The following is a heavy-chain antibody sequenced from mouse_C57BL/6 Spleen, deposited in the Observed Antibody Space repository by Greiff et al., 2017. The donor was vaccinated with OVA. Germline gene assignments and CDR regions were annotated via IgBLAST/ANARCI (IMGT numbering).Heavy chain of an antibody. CDR2: IRNKANNHAT. D-gene: IGHD4-1*01. V-gene: IGHV6-6*01. CDR1: GFTFSDAW. J-gene: IGHJ2*01. CDR3: ASLSWERKGYYFDY. Sequence: EVKLMESGGGLVQPGGSMKLSCAASGFTFSDAWMDWVRQSPEKGLEWVAEIRNKANNHATYYAVSVKGRFTISRDESKSSVYLQMNSLRAEDTGIYYCASLSWERKGYYFDYWGQGTTLTVSS.